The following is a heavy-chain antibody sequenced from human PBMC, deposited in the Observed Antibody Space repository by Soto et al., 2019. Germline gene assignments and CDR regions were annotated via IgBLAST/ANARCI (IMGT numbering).Heavy chain of an antibody. V-gene: IGHV3-21*01. CDR3: ARDSPSNYYDSSGYYDY. D-gene: IGHD3-22*01. Sequence: GGSLRLSCAASGFTFSSYSMNWVRQAPGKGLEWVSSISSSSSYIYYADSVKGRFTISRDNAKNSLYLQMNSLRAEDTAVYYCARDSPSNYYDSSGYYDYWGQGTLVTVSS. J-gene: IGHJ4*02. CDR1: GFTFSSYS. CDR2: ISSSSSYI.